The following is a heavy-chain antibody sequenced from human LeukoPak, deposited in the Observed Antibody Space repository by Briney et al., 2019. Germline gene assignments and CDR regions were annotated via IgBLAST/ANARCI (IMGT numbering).Heavy chain of an antibody. J-gene: IGHJ4*02. V-gene: IGHV3-74*01. CDR3: ARGRRSGWSIQLWF. CDR2: INTDGSST. D-gene: IGHD5-18*01. CDR1: GFTFSSYW. Sequence: GGSLRLSCAASGFTFSSYWMHWVRQAPGKGLVWVSRINTDGSSTSYADSVKGRFTISRDNAKNTLYLQMNSLRAEDTAVYYCARGRRSGWSIQLWFGGQGTLVTVSS.